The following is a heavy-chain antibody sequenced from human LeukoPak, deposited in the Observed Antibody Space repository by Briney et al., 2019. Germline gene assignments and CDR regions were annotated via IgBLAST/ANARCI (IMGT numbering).Heavy chain of an antibody. CDR2: IRYDGSNK. Sequence: GGSLRLSCAASGFTFSSYVMDWVRQAPGKGLEWVAFIRYDGSNKYYADSVKGRFTISRDNSKNTLYLQMNSLRAEDTAVYYCAKDGSIGHYDFWSGYPEGYFDYWGQGTLVTVSS. D-gene: IGHD3-3*01. CDR1: GFTFSSYV. CDR3: AKDGSIGHYDFWSGYPEGYFDY. V-gene: IGHV3-30*02. J-gene: IGHJ4*02.